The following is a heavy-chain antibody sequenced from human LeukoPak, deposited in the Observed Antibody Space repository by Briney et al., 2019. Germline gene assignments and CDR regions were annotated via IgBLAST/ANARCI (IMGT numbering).Heavy chain of an antibody. J-gene: IGHJ4*02. CDR1: GYTLTELS. D-gene: IGHD5-12*01. CDR2: FDPEDGET. CDR3: ATNSRGYSGYDQIHLFDY. V-gene: IGHV1-24*01. Sequence: ASVKVSCKVSGYTLTELSMHWVRQAPGKGLEWMGGFDPEDGETIYAQKFQGRVTMTEDTSTDTAYMELSSLRSEDTAVYYCATNSRGYSGYDQIHLFDYWGQGTLVTVSS.